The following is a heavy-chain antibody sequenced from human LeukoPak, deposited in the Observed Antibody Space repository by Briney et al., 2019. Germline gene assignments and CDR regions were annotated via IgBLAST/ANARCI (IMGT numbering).Heavy chain of an antibody. D-gene: IGHD3-10*01. CDR3: ARTYYYGSGSSEYFQH. V-gene: IGHV1-69*13. CDR1: VGTFSSYA. Sequence: SVNVSCKASVGTFSSYAISWVRQAPGQGLEWMGGIIPIFGTANYAQKFQGRVTITADESTSTAYMELSSLRSEDTAVYYCARTYYYGSGSSEYFQHWGQGTLVTVSS. J-gene: IGHJ1*01. CDR2: IIPIFGTA.